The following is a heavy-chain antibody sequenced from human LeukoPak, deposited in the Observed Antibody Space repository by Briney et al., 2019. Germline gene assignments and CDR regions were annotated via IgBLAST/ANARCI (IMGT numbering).Heavy chain of an antibody. D-gene: IGHD7-27*01. CDR2: VYYSGST. V-gene: IGHV4-59*01. CDR1: GGFITAYY. Sequence: EPSETLSLTCTVSGGFITAYYWSWIRQPPGKGLEWIGYVYYSGSTEYNPSLRSRVTISLEMSKHQFSLNLTSVTAADTAVYYCASNTGTVFDYWGQGALVTVSS. CDR3: ASNTGTVFDY. J-gene: IGHJ4*02.